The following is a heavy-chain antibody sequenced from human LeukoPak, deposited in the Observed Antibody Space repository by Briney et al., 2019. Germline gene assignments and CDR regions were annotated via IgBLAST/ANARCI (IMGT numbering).Heavy chain of an antibody. CDR1: GGSISSGDYY. Sequence: SETLSLTCTVSGGSISSGDYYWSWIRQSPGRGLEWIGYIYHSGSTYYNPSLKSRVTMSVDRSKNQISLQLSSVTAADTAVYYCAREPSGDDAFDIWGQGTMVTVSS. CDR2: IYHSGST. J-gene: IGHJ3*02. CDR3: AREPSGDDAFDI. D-gene: IGHD1-26*01. V-gene: IGHV4-30-2*06.